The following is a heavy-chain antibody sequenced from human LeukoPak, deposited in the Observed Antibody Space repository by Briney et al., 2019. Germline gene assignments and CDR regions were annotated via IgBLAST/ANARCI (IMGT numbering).Heavy chain of an antibody. D-gene: IGHD2-2*01. Sequence: GGSLRLSCAASGFTVSSNYMSWVRQAPGKGLEWVSVIYSGGSTYYADSVKGRFTISRDNSKNTLYLQMNSLRAEDTAVYYCAKDSTSRGPDYWGQGTLVTVSS. J-gene: IGHJ4*02. CDR1: GFTVSSNY. V-gene: IGHV3-66*01. CDR3: AKDSTSRGPDY. CDR2: IYSGGST.